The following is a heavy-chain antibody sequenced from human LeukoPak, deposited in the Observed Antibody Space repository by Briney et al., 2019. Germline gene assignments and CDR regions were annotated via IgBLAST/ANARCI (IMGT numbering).Heavy chain of an antibody. J-gene: IGHJ4*02. V-gene: IGHV3-23*01. D-gene: IGHD3-10*01. CDR3: AKILYYGSGPIDY. Sequence: PGGSLRLSCAASGFTFSSYELNWVRQAPGKGLEWVSAISGSGGSTYYADSVKGRFTISRDNSKNTLYLQMNSLRAEDTAVYYCAKILYYGSGPIDYWGQGTLVTVSS. CDR1: GFTFSSYE. CDR2: ISGSGGST.